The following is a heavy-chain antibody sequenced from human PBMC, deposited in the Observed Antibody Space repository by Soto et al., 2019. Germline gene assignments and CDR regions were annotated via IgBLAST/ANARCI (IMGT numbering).Heavy chain of an antibody. CDR2: IYHSGSF. V-gene: IGHV4-30-2*01. CDR3: VRASGYCSGGTCFPFDY. Sequence: PSETLSLTCTVSGGSISSGDYYWSWIRQPPGKGLEWIGYIYHSGSFYYNPSLKSRVTISIDRSKNQFSLNLSSVTAADTAVYYCVRASGYCSGGTCFPFDYWGRGTLVTVSS. J-gene: IGHJ4*02. D-gene: IGHD2-15*01. CDR1: GGSISSGDYY.